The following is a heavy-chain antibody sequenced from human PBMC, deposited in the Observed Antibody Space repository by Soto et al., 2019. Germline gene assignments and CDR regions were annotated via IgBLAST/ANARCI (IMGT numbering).Heavy chain of an antibody. CDR1: GFTFSSYA. V-gene: IGHV3-30-3*01. CDR2: ISYDGSNK. D-gene: IGHD2-2*02. CDR3: ARDRGYCSSTSCYTYYYYYGMDV. Sequence: LRLSCAASGFTFSSYAMHWVRQAPGKGLEWVAVISYDGSNKYYADSVKGRFTISRDNSKNTLYLQMNSLRAEDTAVYYCARDRGYCSSTSCYTYYYYYGMDVWGQGTTVTVSS. J-gene: IGHJ6*02.